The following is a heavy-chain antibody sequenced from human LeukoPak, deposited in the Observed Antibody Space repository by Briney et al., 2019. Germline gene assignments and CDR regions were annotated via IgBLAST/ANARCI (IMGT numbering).Heavy chain of an antibody. CDR1: GFTFSDYY. J-gene: IGHJ6*02. D-gene: IGHD4-11*01. CDR3: ARAPHYSNYGPYYYGMDV. CDR2: ISSSSSYT. Sequence: PGGSLRLSCAASGFTFSDYYMSWISQAPGKGLEWVSYISSSSSYTNYADSVKGRFTISRDNAKNSLYLQMNSLRAEDTAVYYCARAPHYSNYGPYYYGMDVWGQGTTVTVSS. V-gene: IGHV3-11*06.